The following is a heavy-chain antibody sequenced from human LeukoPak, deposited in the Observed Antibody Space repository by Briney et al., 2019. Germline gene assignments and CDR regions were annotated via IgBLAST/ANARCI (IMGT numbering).Heavy chain of an antibody. V-gene: IGHV3-23*01. CDR3: AKEQRIRHCSEGVCMEGYYFDY. D-gene: IGHD2-8*01. CDR2: LSRGGATT. Sequence: GGSLRLSCTGSGFNFNMFAMNWVRQALGQRLEWVSGLSRGGATTNYADSVKGRSTISRDKSKNMVFLQMNSLRPEDTAVYYCAKEQRIRHCSEGVCMEGYYFDYWGQGTLVTVSS. J-gene: IGHJ4*02. CDR1: GFNFNMFA.